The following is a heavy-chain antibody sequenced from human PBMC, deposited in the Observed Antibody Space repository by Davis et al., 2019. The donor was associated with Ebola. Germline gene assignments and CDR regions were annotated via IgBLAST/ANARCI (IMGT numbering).Heavy chain of an antibody. CDR3: ARGAHGDWFDP. Sequence: SLKISCAASGFTFDDYAMHWVRQVPGKGLEWVAGISWNGGNADYEDSVKGRFTISRDNSKNTLYLQMNSLRAEDTAVYYCARGAHGDWFDPWGQGTLVTVSS. CDR2: ISWNGGNA. V-gene: IGHV3-9*01. CDR1: GFTFDDYA. J-gene: IGHJ5*02.